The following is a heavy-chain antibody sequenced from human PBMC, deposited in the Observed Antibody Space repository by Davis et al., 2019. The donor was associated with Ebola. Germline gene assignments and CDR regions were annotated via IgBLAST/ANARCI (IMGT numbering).Heavy chain of an antibody. V-gene: IGHV1-2*06. J-gene: IGHJ6*02. CDR3: AREEIVVVVAATYYYYGMDV. D-gene: IGHD2-15*01. CDR2: INPTLGGP. Sequence: AASVKVSCTASGYPFTVSSLHWVRQAPGPGLDWMVRINPTLGGPHSAQKFQGRVTMTRDPSISTAYMELSSLRSEDTAVYYCAREEIVVVVAATYYYYGMDVWGQGTTVTVSS. CDR1: GYPFTVSS.